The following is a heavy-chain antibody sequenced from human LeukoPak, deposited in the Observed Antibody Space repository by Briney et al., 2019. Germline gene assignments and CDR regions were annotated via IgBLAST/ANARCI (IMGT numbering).Heavy chain of an antibody. V-gene: IGHV4-59*11. CDR2: IYYSGST. CDR3: ARQPRGDLYYYDSSATNGYWAFDI. CDR1: GGFISSHY. Sequence: SETLSLTCTVSGGFISSHYWSWIRQPPGKGLEWIGYIYYSGSTNYNPSLKSRVTISVDTSKNQFSLKLSSVTAADTAVYYCARQPRGDLYYYDSSATNGYWAFDIWGQGTMVTVSS. D-gene: IGHD3-22*01. J-gene: IGHJ3*02.